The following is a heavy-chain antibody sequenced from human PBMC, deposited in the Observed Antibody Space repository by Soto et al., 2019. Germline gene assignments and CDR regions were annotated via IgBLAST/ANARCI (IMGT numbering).Heavy chain of an antibody. CDR2: INAGNGRE. D-gene: IGHD3-10*01. J-gene: IGHJ4*02. CDR3: ARGGGWVGEASFDS. CDR1: GYTFTSYT. Sequence: QVQLEQSGAEVKKPGASVKVSCKTSGYTFTSYTLHWVRQAPGQGLEWMGWINAGNGREKYSQRFQDRVSLSTDKAAPPAYMELRSPRSEDAAVYYCARGGGWVGEASFDSWGQGTQVTVSS. V-gene: IGHV1-3*01.